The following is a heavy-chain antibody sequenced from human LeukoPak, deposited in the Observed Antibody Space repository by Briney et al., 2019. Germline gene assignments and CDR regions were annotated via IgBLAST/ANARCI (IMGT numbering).Heavy chain of an antibody. V-gene: IGHV1-2*02. CDR2: INPNSGGT. Sequence: ASVKVSCKASGYTFTGYFMHWVRQAPGQGLEWMGWINPNSGGTNFAQKFQGRVTMARDTSISTAYMELGRLRSDDTAVYYCARGGSPIYYYYMDVWGKGTTVTISS. D-gene: IGHD2-2*01. CDR1: GYTFTGYF. J-gene: IGHJ6*03. CDR3: ARGGSPIYYYYMDV.